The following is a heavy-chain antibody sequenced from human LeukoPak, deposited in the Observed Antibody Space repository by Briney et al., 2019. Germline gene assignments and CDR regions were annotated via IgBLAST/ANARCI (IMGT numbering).Heavy chain of an antibody. J-gene: IGHJ4*02. CDR2: INPNSGGT. V-gene: IGHV1-2*06. CDR1: GYTFTGYY. Sequence: SVKVSCKASGYTFTGYYMHWVRQAPGQGLEWMGRINPNSGGTNYAQKFQGRVTMTRDTSISTAYMELSRLRSDDTAVYYCARYGDYVTRFDYWGQGTLVTVSS. CDR3: ARYGDYVTRFDY. D-gene: IGHD4-17*01.